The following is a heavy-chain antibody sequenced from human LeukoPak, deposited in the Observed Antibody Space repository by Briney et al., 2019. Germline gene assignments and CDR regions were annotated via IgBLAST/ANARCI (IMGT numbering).Heavy chain of an antibody. Sequence: GGSLRLSCAASGFTFSNYWMSWVRQAPGKGLEWVANIKQDGSDKYYLDSVKGRFTISRDNAKNSLYLQMNSLRAEDTAVYYCARRGYSSGWSFDYWGQGTLVTVSS. CDR3: ARRGYSSGWSFDY. CDR2: IKQDGSDK. J-gene: IGHJ4*02. D-gene: IGHD6-19*01. V-gene: IGHV3-7*01. CDR1: GFTFSNYW.